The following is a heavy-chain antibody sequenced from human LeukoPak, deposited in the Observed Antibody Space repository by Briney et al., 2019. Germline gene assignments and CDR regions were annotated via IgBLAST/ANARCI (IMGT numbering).Heavy chain of an antibody. V-gene: IGHV1-69*04. CDR3: ARDKTYSSSGYDY. CDR1: GCTFSSYA. Sequence: SVKVSCKASGCTFSSYAISWVRQAPGQGLEWMGRIIPILGIANYAQKFQGRVTITADKSTSTAYMELSSLRSEDTAVYYCARDKTYSSSGYDYWGQGTLVTVSS. D-gene: IGHD6-13*01. J-gene: IGHJ4*02. CDR2: IIPILGIA.